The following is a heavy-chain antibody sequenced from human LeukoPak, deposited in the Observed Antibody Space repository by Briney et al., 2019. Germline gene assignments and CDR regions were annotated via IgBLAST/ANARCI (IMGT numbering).Heavy chain of an antibody. Sequence: ASVKVSCKASGYTVTSYAMHWVRQTPGQRLEWMGWINAGNGSTKYSQKFQGRVTITRDTSASTAYMELSSLRSEDTAVYYCARDGYSSGWYWFDPWGQGTLVTVSS. CDR1: GYTVTSYA. D-gene: IGHD6-19*01. J-gene: IGHJ5*02. V-gene: IGHV1-3*01. CDR3: ARDGYSSGWYWFDP. CDR2: INAGNGST.